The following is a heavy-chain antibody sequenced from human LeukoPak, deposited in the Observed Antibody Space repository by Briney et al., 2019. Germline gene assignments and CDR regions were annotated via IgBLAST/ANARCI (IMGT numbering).Heavy chain of an antibody. D-gene: IGHD3-10*01. Sequence: PSETLSLTCTVSGLSISANSWSWIRQPPGKGLEWIGYIYNSVTTNYNPSLTSRVTISVDTSRNQLSLKLSSATAADTAVYYCARGARSSDYWGQGTMVTVSS. CDR3: ARGARSSDY. V-gene: IGHV4-59*13. CDR2: IYNSVTT. J-gene: IGHJ4*02. CDR1: GLSISANS.